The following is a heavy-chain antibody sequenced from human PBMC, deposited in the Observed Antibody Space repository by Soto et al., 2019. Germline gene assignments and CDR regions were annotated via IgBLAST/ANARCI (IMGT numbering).Heavy chain of an antibody. CDR2: ISGSGGST. V-gene: IGHV3-23*01. CDR3: AKDTSSSPYYMDV. J-gene: IGHJ6*03. D-gene: IGHD2-2*01. Sequence: PGGSLRLSCAASGFTFSSYAMSWVRQAPGKGLEWVSAISGSGGSTYYADSVKGRFIISRDNSKNTLHLQMNSLRAEDTAVYYCAKDTSSSPYYMDVWGKGTTVTVSS. CDR1: GFTFSSYA.